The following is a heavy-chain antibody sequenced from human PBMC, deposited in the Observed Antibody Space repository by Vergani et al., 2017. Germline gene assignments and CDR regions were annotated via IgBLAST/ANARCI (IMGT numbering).Heavy chain of an antibody. CDR3: ARDLGTAAAGDFDY. V-gene: IGHV3-33*01. J-gene: IGHJ4*02. Sequence: QVQLVESGGGVVQPGRSLRLSCAASGFTFSSYGMHWVRQAPGKGLEWVAVIWYDGSNKYYADSVKGRFTISRDNSKNTLYLQMNSLRAEDTAVYYCARDLGTAAAGDFDYWGQGTLVTVSS. CDR1: GFTFSSYG. D-gene: IGHD6-13*01. CDR2: IWYDGSNK.